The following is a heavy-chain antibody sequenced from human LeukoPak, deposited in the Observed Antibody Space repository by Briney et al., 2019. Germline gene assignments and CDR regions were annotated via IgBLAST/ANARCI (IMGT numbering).Heavy chain of an antibody. CDR1: RFTFSSYS. D-gene: IGHD3-22*01. CDR2: TSGSGEFI. Sequence: GGSLRLSCAASRFTFSSYSMNWIRQAPGKGLEWVSSTSGSGEFIYYADSLKGRFTISRDNGKNSLYLQMNSLRAEDTAVYFCARDDSHGYHFFDSWGQGTLVTVSS. CDR3: ARDDSHGYHFFDS. V-gene: IGHV3-21*01. J-gene: IGHJ4*02.